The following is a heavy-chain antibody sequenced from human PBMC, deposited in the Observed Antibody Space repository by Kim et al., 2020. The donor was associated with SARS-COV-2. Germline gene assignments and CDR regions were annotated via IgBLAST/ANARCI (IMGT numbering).Heavy chain of an antibody. J-gene: IGHJ4*02. Sequence: GGSLRLSCAASGFTFSSYAMSWVRQAPGKGLEWVAAICYSGSNKYYAGSVKGRFTISRDNSKNTMYLQMNSLRAEDTAVYYCAKDSGYDYDEQLDYWGQGTLVTVSS. CDR1: GFTFSSYA. CDR2: ICYSGSNK. D-gene: IGHD4-17*01. V-gene: IGHV3-23*01. CDR3: AKDSGYDYDEQLDY.